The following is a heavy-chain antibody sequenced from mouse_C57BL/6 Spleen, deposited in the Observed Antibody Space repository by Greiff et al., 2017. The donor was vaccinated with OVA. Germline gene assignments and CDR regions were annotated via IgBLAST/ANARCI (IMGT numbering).Heavy chain of an antibody. J-gene: IGHJ1*03. Sequence: DVHLVESEGGLVQPGRSMKLSCTASGFTFSDYYMAWVRQVPEKGLEWVANINYDGSSTYYLDSLKSRFIISRDNAKNILYLQMSSLKSEDTATYYCARGYDYDGAYWYFDVWGTGTTVTVSS. CDR2: INYDGSST. CDR1: GFTFSDYY. CDR3: ARGYDYDGAYWYFDV. V-gene: IGHV5-16*01. D-gene: IGHD2-4*01.